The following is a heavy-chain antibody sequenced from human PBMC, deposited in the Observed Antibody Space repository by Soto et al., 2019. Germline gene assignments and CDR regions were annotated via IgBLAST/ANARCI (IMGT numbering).Heavy chain of an antibody. D-gene: IGHD2-15*01. Sequence: SVKVSCKASGYTFTGYYMHWVRQAPGQGLEWMGWINPNSGGTNYAQKFQGWVTMTRDTSISTAYMELSRLRSDDTAVYYCARDRYCSGGSCYSYGMDVWGQGTTVTVSS. CDR2: INPNSGGT. CDR3: ARDRYCSGGSCYSYGMDV. CDR1: GYTFTGYY. J-gene: IGHJ6*02. V-gene: IGHV1-2*04.